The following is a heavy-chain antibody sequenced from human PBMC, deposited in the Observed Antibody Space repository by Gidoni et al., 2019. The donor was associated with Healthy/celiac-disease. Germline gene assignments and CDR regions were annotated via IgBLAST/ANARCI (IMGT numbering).Heavy chain of an antibody. D-gene: IGHD5-12*01. Sequence: QVQLQESGPGLVKPSETLSLTCTVSGGSISSYYWSWIRQPPGKGLEWIGYIYYSGSTNYNPSLKSRVTISVDTSKNQFSLKLSSVTAADTAVYYCARVSRDGYNEPLGWGQGTLVTVSS. V-gene: IGHV4-59*01. CDR3: ARVSRDGYNEPLG. CDR1: GGSISSYY. CDR2: IYYSGST. J-gene: IGHJ4*02.